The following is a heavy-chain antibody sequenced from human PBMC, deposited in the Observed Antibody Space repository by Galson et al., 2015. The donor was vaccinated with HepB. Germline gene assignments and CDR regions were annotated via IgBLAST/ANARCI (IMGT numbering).Heavy chain of an antibody. Sequence: SVKVSCKASGYTFTSYGISWVRQAPGQGLEWMGWISAYNGNTNYAQKLQGRVTMTTDTSTSTAYMELRSLRSDDTAVYYCARDRGGYSYGLYYYYGMDVWGQGTTVTVSS. J-gene: IGHJ6*02. D-gene: IGHD5-18*01. CDR1: GYTFTSYG. V-gene: IGHV1-18*01. CDR3: ARDRGGYSYGLYYYYGMDV. CDR2: ISAYNGNT.